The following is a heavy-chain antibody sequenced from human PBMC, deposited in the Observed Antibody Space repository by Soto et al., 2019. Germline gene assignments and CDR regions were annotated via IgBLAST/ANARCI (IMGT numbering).Heavy chain of an antibody. D-gene: IGHD5-12*01. V-gene: IGHV3-21*01. CDR1: GFTFSSYS. Sequence: EVQLVESGGGLVKPGGSLRLSCAASGFTFSSYSMNWVRQAPGKGLEWVSSISSSSSYIYYADSVKGRFTISRDNAKNSLYLQMNSLRAEDTAVYYCARVSIMATILPAVYWFDPWGQGTLVTVSS. CDR2: ISSSSSYI. J-gene: IGHJ5*02. CDR3: ARVSIMATILPAVYWFDP.